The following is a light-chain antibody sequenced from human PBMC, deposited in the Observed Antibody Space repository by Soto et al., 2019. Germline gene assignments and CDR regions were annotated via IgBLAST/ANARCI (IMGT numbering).Light chain of an antibody. CDR3: QQRSPWQT. Sequence: EIVLTQSPATLSLSPGERATLSCRASQSVSNRLAWYQQKPGQAPRLLVYDTFNRANGIPTRFSGSVSGPDFSLTISGLEPEDSAVYDCQQRSPWQTFGQGTKVEIK. CDR1: QSVSNR. CDR2: DTF. J-gene: IGKJ1*01. V-gene: IGKV3-11*01.